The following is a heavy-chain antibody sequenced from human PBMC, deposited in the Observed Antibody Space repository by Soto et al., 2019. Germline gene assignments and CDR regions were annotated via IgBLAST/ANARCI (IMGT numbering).Heavy chain of an antibody. CDR1: GYTLTDYY. J-gene: IGHJ2*01. V-gene: IGHV1-2*02. Sequence: QLHLVQSGAEVKKPGASVTVSCKTSGYTLTDYYMHWVRQAPGQGLEWMAWINPHTGDTGIAERFHGRVTMTRDTSTHTAHMGLTSLTSDDTAIYYCAREVGAAPGARREWYLDLWGRGSLVTVSS. CDR2: INPHTGDT. CDR3: AREVGAAPGARREWYLDL. D-gene: IGHD6-13*01.